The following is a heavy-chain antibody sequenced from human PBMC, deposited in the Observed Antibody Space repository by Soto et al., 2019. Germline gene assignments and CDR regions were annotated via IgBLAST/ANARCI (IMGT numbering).Heavy chain of an antibody. CDR3: ARCTVDTIVTSGWCHYLDP. V-gene: IGHV3-23*01. CDR2: VSGSGGTT. CDR1: GFTFSSSP. Sequence: GAALRLSCAASGFTFSSSPMSWVRQAPGKGLEWVSAVSGSGGTTYYADSVRGRFTISRDNSKNTLYLQMNSLRAEDRAIYFCARCTVDTIVTSGWCHYLDPWGQGTLVTVSS. D-gene: IGHD6-19*01. J-gene: IGHJ5*02.